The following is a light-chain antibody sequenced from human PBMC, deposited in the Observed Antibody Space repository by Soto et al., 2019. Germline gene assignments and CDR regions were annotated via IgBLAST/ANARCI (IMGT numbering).Light chain of an antibody. V-gene: IGKV1-39*01. CDR3: QEAFSVPIP. CDR1: QYIGTY. CDR2: AAT. Sequence: DIQLTQSPSSVTASAGDSVTISCRASQYIGTYLNWYQHKQGQAPKLLIYAATSLRSGVPSRFSGSGSGTDFTLTISSLQPEDFAPYYCQEAFSVPIPFGHRGRPAIK. J-gene: IGKJ5*01.